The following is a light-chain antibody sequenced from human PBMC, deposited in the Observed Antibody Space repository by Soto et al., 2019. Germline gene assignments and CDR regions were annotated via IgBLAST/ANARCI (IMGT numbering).Light chain of an antibody. CDR3: AAWDDSLNGRYV. V-gene: IGLV1-44*01. CDR1: RSNIGSNS. J-gene: IGLJ1*01. Sequence: QSVLTQPPSASGTPGQRVTISCSGDRSNIGSNSVNWYQQLPGTAPKLLIYSNNQRPSGVPDRFSASKSGTSASLAISGLQSEDEADYYCAAWDDSLNGRYVFGTGTKLTVL. CDR2: SNN.